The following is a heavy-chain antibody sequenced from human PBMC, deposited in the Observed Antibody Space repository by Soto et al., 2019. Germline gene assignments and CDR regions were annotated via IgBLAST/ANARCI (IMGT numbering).Heavy chain of an antibody. CDR1: GGTFSSYA. CDR3: ARDIGYSSGWYGAFDI. J-gene: IGHJ3*02. CDR2: IIPIFGTA. Sequence: ASVKVSCKASGGTFSSYAISWVRQAPGQGLEWMGGIIPIFGTANYAQKFQGRVTITADESTSAAYMELSSLRSEDTAVYYCARDIGYSSGWYGAFDIWGQGTMVTVSS. D-gene: IGHD6-19*01. V-gene: IGHV1-69*13.